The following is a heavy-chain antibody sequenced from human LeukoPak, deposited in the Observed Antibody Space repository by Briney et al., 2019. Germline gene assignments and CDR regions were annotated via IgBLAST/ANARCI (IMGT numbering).Heavy chain of an antibody. Sequence: SETLSLTCAVYGGSFSGYYWSWIRQAPGKGLEWIGEINHRGSINYNPSLKSRVTISVDTSKNQFSLKLISVTAADTAVYYCARELGGSWSRDFDYWGQGTLVTVSS. J-gene: IGHJ4*02. CDR2: INHRGSI. V-gene: IGHV4-34*01. D-gene: IGHD6-13*01. CDR1: GGSFSGYY. CDR3: ARELGGSWSRDFDY.